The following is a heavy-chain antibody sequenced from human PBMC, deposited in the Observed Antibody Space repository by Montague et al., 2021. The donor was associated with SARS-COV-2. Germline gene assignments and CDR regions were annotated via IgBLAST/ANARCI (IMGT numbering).Heavy chain of an antibody. Sequence: SETLSLTCTVSGDSITSSAYYWSWIRQSPGKGLEWIGTIYYSGNTYSNPSLKSRATISMDTSKSQVSLKINSVTAADTAVYFCASLGSPAYCGGDCYLRDYGMDVWGQGTRVTVSS. CDR3: ASLGSPAYCGGDCYLRDYGMDV. CDR1: GDSITSSAYY. D-gene: IGHD2-21*02. CDR2: IYYSGNT. V-gene: IGHV4-39*01. J-gene: IGHJ6*02.